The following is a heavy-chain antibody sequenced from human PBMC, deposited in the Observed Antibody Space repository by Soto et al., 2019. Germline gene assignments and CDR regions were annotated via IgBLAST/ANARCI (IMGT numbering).Heavy chain of an antibody. CDR2: IHSGGST. V-gene: IGHV3-53*01. D-gene: IGHD6-6*01. J-gene: IGHJ6*02. Sequence: GGSLRLSCAASGFTVSSNYMSWVRQAPGKGLEWVSVIHSGGSTYYADSVKGRFTISRDNSKNTLYLQMNSLRADDTAVYYCARDVASRLYYGMDVWGQGTTVTVSS. CDR1: GFTVSSNY. CDR3: ARDVASRLYYGMDV.